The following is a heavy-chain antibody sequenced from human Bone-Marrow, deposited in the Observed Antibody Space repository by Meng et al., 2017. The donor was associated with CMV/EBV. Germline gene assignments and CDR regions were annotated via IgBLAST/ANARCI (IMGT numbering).Heavy chain of an antibody. Sequence: GGSLRLSCAASGFSFSRYSMNWLRQAPGKGLEWVSSIGGTGSGIYYPDSVKGRFTISRDNARNTLYLEMSSLRAEDTAVYYCTRDRLEGDFSGSGFWGQGTVDTVPS. V-gene: IGHV3-21*01. CDR2: IGGTGSGI. D-gene: IGHD3-16*02. J-gene: IGHJ4*02. CDR3: TRDRLEGDFSGSGF. CDR1: GFSFSRYS.